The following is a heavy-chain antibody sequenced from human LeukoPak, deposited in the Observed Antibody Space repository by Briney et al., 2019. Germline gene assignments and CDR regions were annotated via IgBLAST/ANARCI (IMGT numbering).Heavy chain of an antibody. CDR1: GFTFSSYW. Sequence: RGSLRLSCAASGFTFSSYWMSWVRQAPGKGLEWVANIKQDGSDKYYVDSVKGRFTISRDNSRNTLYLQMESLRADDTAVYYCAKIDYCSGGGCYSKWFDYWGQGTLVTVSS. D-gene: IGHD2-15*01. V-gene: IGHV3-7*03. CDR2: IKQDGSDK. J-gene: IGHJ4*02. CDR3: AKIDYCSGGGCYSKWFDY.